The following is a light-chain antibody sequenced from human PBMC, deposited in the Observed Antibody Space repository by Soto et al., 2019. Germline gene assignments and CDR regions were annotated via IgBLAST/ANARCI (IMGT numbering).Light chain of an antibody. J-gene: IGKJ4*01. V-gene: IGKV3-20*01. CDR3: QWYSSSLPLT. CDR2: GAS. CDR1: QSVSSGY. Sequence: EIVLTQSPGTLSLSPGERATLSCRASQSVSSGYLAWYQQQPGQAPRLLIYGASSRATGIPDRFSGSGSGTGLTLTISRLEPEDFAVYCCQWYSSSLPLTCGGGPKVEIK.